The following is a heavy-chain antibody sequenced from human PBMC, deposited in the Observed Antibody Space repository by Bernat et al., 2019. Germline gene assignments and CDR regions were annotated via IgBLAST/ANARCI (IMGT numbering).Heavy chain of an antibody. J-gene: IGHJ4*02. V-gene: IGHV3-74*01. Sequence: EVQLVESGGGLIQPGGSLRLSCAASGFTFSSYWMHWVRQAPGKGLVWVSRINNDGIITTYADSVQGRFTISRDNAKNTLYLQINSLRAEDTAVYYGASGISRFQGHVDDSRGQGTLVSVSS. CDR1: GFTFSSYW. CDR2: INNDGIIT. D-gene: IGHD2/OR15-2a*01. CDR3: ASGISRFQGHVDDS.